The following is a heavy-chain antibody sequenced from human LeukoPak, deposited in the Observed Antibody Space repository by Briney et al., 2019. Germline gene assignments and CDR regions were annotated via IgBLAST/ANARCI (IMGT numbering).Heavy chain of an antibody. Sequence: GGSLRLSCAASGFNFNKYDMNWARQAPGKGLEWVSTITGRSDKTYYTDSVKGRFVTSRDNSKDTLYLQMNSLRAEDTALYYCAKGGWLDDLGQGALVTVSS. CDR2: ITGRSDKT. J-gene: IGHJ4*02. CDR3: AKGGWLDD. D-gene: IGHD6-19*01. V-gene: IGHV3-23*01. CDR1: GFNFNKYD.